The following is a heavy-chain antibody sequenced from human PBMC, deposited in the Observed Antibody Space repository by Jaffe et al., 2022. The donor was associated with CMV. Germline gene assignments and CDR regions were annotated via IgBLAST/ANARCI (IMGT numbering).Heavy chain of an antibody. Sequence: QVQLQQWGAGLLKPSETLSLTCAVYGGSFSGYYWSWIRQPPGKGLEWIGEINHSGSTNYNPSLKSRVTISVDTSKNQFSLKLSSVTAADTAVYYCAKITSIAVAGKNYYYMDVWGKGTTVTVSS. CDR3: AKITSIAVAGKNYYYMDV. CDR1: GGSFSGYY. D-gene: IGHD6-19*01. V-gene: IGHV4-34*01. J-gene: IGHJ6*03. CDR2: INHSGST.